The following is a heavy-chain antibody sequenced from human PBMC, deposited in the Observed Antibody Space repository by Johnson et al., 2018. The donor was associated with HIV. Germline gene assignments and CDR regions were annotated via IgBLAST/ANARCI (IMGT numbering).Heavy chain of an antibody. CDR1: GFTFSSYA. J-gene: IGHJ3*02. V-gene: IGHV3-48*04. CDR2: ISSSGGTI. CDR3: ARDRGYWDAFDI. D-gene: IGHD3-22*01. Sequence: MQLVESGGGVVQPGRSLRLSCAASGFTFSSYAMHWVRQAPGKGLEWVSYISSSGGTIYYADSVKGRFSIYRDNAKNSLYLQMNSLRAEDTAVYYCARDRGYWDAFDIWGQGTMVTVSS.